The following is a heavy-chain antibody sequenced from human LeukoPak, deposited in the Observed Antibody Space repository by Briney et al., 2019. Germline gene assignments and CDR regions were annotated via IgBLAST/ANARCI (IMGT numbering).Heavy chain of an antibody. J-gene: IGHJ4*02. CDR1: GFTFSTYA. D-gene: IGHD7-27*01. Sequence: ASVKVSCKASGFTFSTYAINWVRQAAGQGLEWMGWMNPNSANTGYAQKFQGRVTMTTDTSTSTAYMELRSLRSDDTAVYYCARLTGDRTFDFWGQGTLVTVS. V-gene: IGHV1-8*02. CDR3: ARLTGDRTFDF. CDR2: MNPNSANT.